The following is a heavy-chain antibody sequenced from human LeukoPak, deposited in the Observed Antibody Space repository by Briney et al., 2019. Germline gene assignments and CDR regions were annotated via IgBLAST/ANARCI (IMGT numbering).Heavy chain of an antibody. D-gene: IGHD3-16*01. CDR2: ISFDGGST. CDR1: GFTLSNYA. Sequence: QPGGSLRLSCSASGFTLSNYAVHWVRQAPGKGLEYVSGISFDGGSTYYVDSVKGRFTISRDSSKNTLYLQMSSLRAEDTAVYYCVKDPYGAFDVWGQGTMVTVSS. V-gene: IGHV3-64*03. J-gene: IGHJ3*01. CDR3: VKDPYGAFDV.